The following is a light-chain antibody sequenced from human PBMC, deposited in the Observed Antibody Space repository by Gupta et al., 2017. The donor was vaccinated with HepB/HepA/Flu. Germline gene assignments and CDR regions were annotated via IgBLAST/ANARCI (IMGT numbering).Light chain of an antibody. V-gene: IGKV1-12*01. CDR1: QDIRSG. J-gene: IGKJ4*01. Sequence: DIQLTQSLSFVSATVVDRVTITCRAIQDIRSGLAWYQQKPGSAPKLLIDTASTLQSGVPSRFGGSGSGTYGTLTISSLQPEDCATYYCQQTNSLQRTFGEGTKVEIK. CDR2: TAS. CDR3: QQTNSLQRT.